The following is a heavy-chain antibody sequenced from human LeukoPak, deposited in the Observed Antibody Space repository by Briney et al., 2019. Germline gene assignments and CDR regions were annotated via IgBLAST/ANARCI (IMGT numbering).Heavy chain of an antibody. CDR3: ARSIPLWKDLRRDWFDP. CDR1: GYTFTNYD. D-gene: IGHD3-10*01. V-gene: IGHV1-8*01. CDR2: INPNSGNT. J-gene: IGHJ5*02. Sequence: ASVKGSCKASGYTFTNYDINWVRQATGQGLDWMGWINPNSGNTGYAQKFQGRVTISRNTSISTAYMELSSLRSDDTAVYYCARSIPLWKDLRRDWFDPWGQGTQVTVSS.